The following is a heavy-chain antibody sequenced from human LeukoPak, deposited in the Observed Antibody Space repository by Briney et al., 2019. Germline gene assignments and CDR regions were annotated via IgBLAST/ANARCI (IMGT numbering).Heavy chain of an antibody. J-gene: IGHJ4*02. V-gene: IGHV3-48*01. Sequence: GGSLRLSCAAAGFTFISYSTNWARQAAGKWREWGSYITFSSSIIYYADSVEGRFTISRHNAKNSLYMQMNSLRAEDTAVYYCARDRLHYGEYEKTFDYWGQGTLVSVSS. D-gene: IGHD4-17*01. CDR3: ARDRLHYGEYEKTFDY. CDR1: GFTFISYS. CDR2: ITFSSSII.